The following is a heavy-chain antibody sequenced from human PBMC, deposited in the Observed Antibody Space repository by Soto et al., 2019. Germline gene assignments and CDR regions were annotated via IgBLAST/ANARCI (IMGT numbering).Heavy chain of an antibody. J-gene: IGHJ4*02. CDR3: ASPTGVYSSSSRQSSGDYFDY. D-gene: IGHD6-6*01. Sequence: SVKVSCKASGGTFSSYAISWVRQAPGQGLEWMGGIIPIFGTANYAQKFQGRVTITADESTSTAYMELSSLRSEDTAVYYCASPTGVYSSSSRQSSGDYFDYWGQGTLVTVSS. V-gene: IGHV1-69*13. CDR1: GGTFSSYA. CDR2: IIPIFGTA.